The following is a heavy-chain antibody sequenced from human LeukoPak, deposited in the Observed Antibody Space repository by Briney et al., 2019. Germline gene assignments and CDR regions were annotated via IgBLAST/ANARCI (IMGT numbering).Heavy chain of an antibody. CDR3: ASSRSSPPQKMN. Sequence: SVKVSCKASGGTFSSYAISWVRQAPGQGLEWMGRIIPIFGTANYAQKFQGRVPMTRDTSTSTVYMELSSLRSEDTAVYYCASSRSSPPQKMNWGQGTLVTVSS. J-gene: IGHJ4*02. V-gene: IGHV1-69*05. CDR1: GGTFSSYA. D-gene: IGHD6-13*01. CDR2: IIPIFGTA.